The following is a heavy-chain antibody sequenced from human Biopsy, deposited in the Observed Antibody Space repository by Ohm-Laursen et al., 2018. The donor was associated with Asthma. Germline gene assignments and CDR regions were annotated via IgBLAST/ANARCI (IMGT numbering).Heavy chain of an antibody. CDR3: ARFKRGYSYGYAGVFDY. CDR2: ISYDGSNK. V-gene: IGHV3-30*03. D-gene: IGHD5-18*01. J-gene: IGHJ4*02. CDR1: GFTFSSYG. Sequence: SLRLSCTASGFTFSSYGMHWVRQAPGKGLEWVAVISYDGSNKYYADSVKGRFTISRDNSKNTLYPQMNSLRDEDTAVYYCARFKRGYSYGYAGVFDYWGQGTLVTVSS.